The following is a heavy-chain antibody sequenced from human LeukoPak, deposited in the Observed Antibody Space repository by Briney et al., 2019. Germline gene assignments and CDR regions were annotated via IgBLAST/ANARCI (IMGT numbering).Heavy chain of an antibody. CDR2: IYTSGST. D-gene: IGHD3-10*01. V-gene: IGHV4-4*07. Sequence: ETLSLTRTVSGGSLSSYYWRWIWQTAGKGLEWVGRIYTSGSTNYTPSLKSRVTMSVDTSKNQFSLKLSSVTAADTAVYYCARLPDGSGSYPIDYWGQRTLVTVSS. CDR1: GGSLSSYY. J-gene: IGHJ4*02. CDR3: ARLPDGSGSYPIDY.